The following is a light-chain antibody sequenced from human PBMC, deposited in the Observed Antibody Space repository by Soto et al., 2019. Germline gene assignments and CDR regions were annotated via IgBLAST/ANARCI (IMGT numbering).Light chain of an antibody. CDR3: CSYAGSYTFV. Sequence: QSVLTQPRSVSGSPGQSVTISRTGTSSDVGGYNYVSWYQQHPGKAPKLMIYDVSKRPSGVPDRFSGSKSGNTASLTISGLQAEDEADYYCCSYAGSYTFVFGSGTKAPS. V-gene: IGLV2-11*01. J-gene: IGLJ1*01. CDR1: SSDVGGYNY. CDR2: DVS.